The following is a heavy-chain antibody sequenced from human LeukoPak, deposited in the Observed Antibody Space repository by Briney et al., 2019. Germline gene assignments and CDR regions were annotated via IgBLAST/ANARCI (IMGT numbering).Heavy chain of an antibody. CDR1: GYTFTSYG. D-gene: IGHD3-3*01. CDR2: ISAYNGNT. CDR3: ARDSPYDLWSASIGDY. J-gene: IGHJ4*02. Sequence: ASVKVSCKASGYTFTSYGISWVRQAPGQGLEWMGWISAYNGNTNYAQKLQGRVTMTTDTSTSTAYMELRSLRSDDTAVYYCARDSPYDLWSASIGDYWGQGTLVTVSS. V-gene: IGHV1-18*01.